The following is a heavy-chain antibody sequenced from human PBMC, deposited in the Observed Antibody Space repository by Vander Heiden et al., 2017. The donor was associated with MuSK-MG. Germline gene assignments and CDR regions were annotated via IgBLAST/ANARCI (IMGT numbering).Heavy chain of an antibody. CDR3: ARLGVRSFDY. D-gene: IGHD3-16*01. Sequence: QLLLQESGPGLVKPSETLSLTCSVPGGSITRSNDYRGWIRQPPGKGLEWIGSIHYSGNTYYNPSLKSRVTISIDTSKNQFSLKLSSVTAADTAVYYCARLGVRSFDYWGQGTLVTVSS. J-gene: IGHJ4*02. CDR2: IHYSGNT. V-gene: IGHV4-39*01. CDR1: GGSITRSNDY.